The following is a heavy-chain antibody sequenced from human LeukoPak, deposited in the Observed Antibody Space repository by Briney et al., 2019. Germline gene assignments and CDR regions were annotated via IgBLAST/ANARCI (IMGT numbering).Heavy chain of an antibody. J-gene: IGHJ5*02. V-gene: IGHV1-46*01. Sequence: ASVKVSCKASGYTFTSYYMHWVRQAPGQGLEWMGIINPSGGSTSYAQKFQGRVTMTRDTSTSTVYMELSSLRSEDTAVYYCARGPGDDILTGPFDPWGQGTLVTVSS. CDR3: ARGPGDDILTGPFDP. CDR1: GYTFTSYY. D-gene: IGHD3-9*01. CDR2: INPSGGST.